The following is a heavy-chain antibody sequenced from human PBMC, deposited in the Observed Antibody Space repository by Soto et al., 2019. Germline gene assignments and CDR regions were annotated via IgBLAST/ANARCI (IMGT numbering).Heavy chain of an antibody. J-gene: IGHJ4*02. CDR1: GFTFSSDA. CDR2: ISGSGGST. D-gene: IGHD6-6*01. Sequence: EVQLLESGGGLVQPGGSLRLSCAASGFTFSSDAMSWVRQAPGKGLEWVSAISGSGGSTYYADSVKVRFTISRDNSKNTLYLQMNSLRAEDTAVYYCAKEGRYSSSLDYWGQGTLVTVSS. CDR3: AKEGRYSSSLDY. V-gene: IGHV3-23*01.